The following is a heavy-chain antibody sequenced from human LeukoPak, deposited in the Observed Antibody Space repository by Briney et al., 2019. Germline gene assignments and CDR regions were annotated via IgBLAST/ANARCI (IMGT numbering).Heavy chain of an antibody. CDR2: IYYSGST. CDR3: ARGDIVVVPAAKTWFDP. V-gene: IGHV4-59*01. Sequence: SETLSLTCTVSGGSISSYHWSWIRQPPGKGLEWIGYIYYSGSTNHNPSLKSRVTISVDTSKNQFSLKLSSVTAADTAVYYCARGDIVVVPAAKTWFDPWGQGTLVTVSS. D-gene: IGHD2-2*01. J-gene: IGHJ5*02. CDR1: GGSISSYH.